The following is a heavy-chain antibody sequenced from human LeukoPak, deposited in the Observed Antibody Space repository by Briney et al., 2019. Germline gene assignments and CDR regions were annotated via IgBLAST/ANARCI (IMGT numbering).Heavy chain of an antibody. CDR3: ARGVNVEMATILDFDY. Sequence: ASVKVSCKASGYTFTSYDINWVRHGTAQGLEWMGRMNPNRGNTGYAQQFQGKVTITRNTSIRTAYMEMSSLRSEDTAVYYCARGVNVEMATILDFDYWGQGTLVTVSS. CDR1: GYTFTSYD. CDR2: MNPNRGNT. D-gene: IGHD5-24*01. V-gene: IGHV1-8*03. J-gene: IGHJ4*02.